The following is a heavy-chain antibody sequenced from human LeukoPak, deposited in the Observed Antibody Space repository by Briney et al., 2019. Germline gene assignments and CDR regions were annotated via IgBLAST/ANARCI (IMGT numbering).Heavy chain of an antibody. Sequence: ASVKVSCKASGYTFTAYGISWVRQAPGQGLEWMGWISAYNGNTNYAQKLQGRVTMTTDTSTSTAYMELSSLRSEDTAVYYCARCSSTSCYPDYWGQGTLVTVSS. J-gene: IGHJ4*02. CDR1: GYTFTAYG. CDR3: ARCSSTSCYPDY. V-gene: IGHV1-18*01. D-gene: IGHD2-2*01. CDR2: ISAYNGNT.